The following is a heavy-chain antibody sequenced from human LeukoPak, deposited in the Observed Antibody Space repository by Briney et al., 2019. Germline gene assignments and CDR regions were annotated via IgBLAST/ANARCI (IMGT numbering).Heavy chain of an antibody. CDR1: GXTFSSYA. V-gene: IGHV3-30-3*01. Sequence: GGSLRLSWAASGXTFSSYAVHWVRQAPGKGLEWVAVISFHGSNKYYADSVRGRFTISRDNSQNTLYVQMNSLRAEDTAVYYFARDRGRGTTTTGSNGFDPWGQGTLVTVSS. J-gene: IGHJ5*02. CDR3: ARDRGRGTTTTGSNGFDP. D-gene: IGHD1-14*01. CDR2: ISFHGSNK.